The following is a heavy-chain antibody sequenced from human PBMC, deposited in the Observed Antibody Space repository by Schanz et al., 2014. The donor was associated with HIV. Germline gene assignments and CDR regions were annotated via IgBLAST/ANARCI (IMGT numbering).Heavy chain of an antibody. CDR2: INPNSGGT. J-gene: IGHJ6*02. CDR3: AYSSGFYQYSYGMDA. D-gene: IGHD3-22*01. Sequence: QVPLVQSGTEVSKPGTSVKVSCKTSGYAFSDYYLHWVRQAPGPGLEWMGWINPNSGGTNYAQKFQGRVTMTRDTSISTAYMELSRLRSDDTAVYYCAYSSGFYQYSYGMDAWGQGTTVTVSS. V-gene: IGHV1-2*02. CDR1: GYAFSDYY.